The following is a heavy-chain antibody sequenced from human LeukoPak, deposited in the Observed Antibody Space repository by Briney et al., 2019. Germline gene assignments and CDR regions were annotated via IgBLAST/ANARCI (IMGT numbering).Heavy chain of an antibody. D-gene: IGHD3-9*01. Sequence: PGGSLRLSCAASGFTFSSYAMSWVRQAPGKGLEWVSAISGSGGSTYYADSVKGRFTISRDNSKNTLYLQMNSLRDEDTAVYYCAKVRGRSFFDWLLGGAFDIWGQGTMVTVSS. J-gene: IGHJ3*02. CDR1: GFTFSSYA. CDR3: AKVRGRSFFDWLLGGAFDI. V-gene: IGHV3-23*01. CDR2: ISGSGGST.